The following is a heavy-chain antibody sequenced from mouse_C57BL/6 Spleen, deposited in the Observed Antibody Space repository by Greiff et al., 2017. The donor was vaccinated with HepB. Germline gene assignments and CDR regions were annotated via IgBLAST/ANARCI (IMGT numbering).Heavy chain of an antibody. D-gene: IGHD2-3*01. CDR3: ARAYPIYDGNFPWFAY. CDR1: GFTFTDYY. CDR2: IRNKANGYTT. Sequence: EVKVVESGGGLVQPGGSLSLSCAASGFTFTDYYMSWVRQPPGKALEWLGFIRNKANGYTTEYSASVKGRFTISRDNSQSILYLQMNALRAEDSATYYCARAYPIYDGNFPWFAYWGQGTLVTVSA. J-gene: IGHJ3*01. V-gene: IGHV7-3*01.